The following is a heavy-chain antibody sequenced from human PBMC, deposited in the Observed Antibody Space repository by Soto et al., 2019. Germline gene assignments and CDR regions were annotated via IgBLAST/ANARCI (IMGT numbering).Heavy chain of an antibody. J-gene: IGHJ5*02. CDR2: INAGNGNT. V-gene: IGHV1-3*01. D-gene: IGHD3-3*01. CDR3: AREMGITIFGVVIHRRNWFDP. Sequence: GASVKVSCKASGYTFTSYAMHWVRQAPGQRLEWMGWINAGNGNTKYSQKFQGRVTITRDTSASTAYMELSSLRSEDTAVYYCAREMGITIFGVVIHRRNWFDPWGQGTLVTVSS. CDR1: GYTFTSYA.